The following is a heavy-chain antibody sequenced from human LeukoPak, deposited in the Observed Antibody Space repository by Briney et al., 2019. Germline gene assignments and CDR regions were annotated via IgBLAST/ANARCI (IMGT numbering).Heavy chain of an antibody. V-gene: IGHV3-23*01. D-gene: IGHD2-2*01. J-gene: IGHJ4*02. CDR2: IFGSGGST. CDR1: GFTFSSYG. Sequence: GGTLRLSCAASGFTFSSYGMNWVRQAPGKGLEWVSAIFGSGGSTYYADSVKGRFTISRDNSKNTLYLQMNSLRAGDTAVYYCAKGRGPAAVAPDYWGQGTLVTVSS. CDR3: AKGRGPAAVAPDY.